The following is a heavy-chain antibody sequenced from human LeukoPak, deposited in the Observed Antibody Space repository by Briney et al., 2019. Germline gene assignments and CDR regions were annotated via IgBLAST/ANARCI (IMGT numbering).Heavy chain of an antibody. V-gene: IGHV4-59*01. Sequence: PSETLSLTCTVSGGSISSYYWSWIRQPPGKGLEWIGYIYYSGSTNYNPSLKSRVTISVDTSKNQFSLKLSSVTAADTAVYYCATLPHYYDSNGYHDWGQGTLVTVSS. CDR1: GGSISSYY. CDR3: ATLPHYYDSNGYHD. D-gene: IGHD3-22*01. J-gene: IGHJ4*02. CDR2: IYYSGST.